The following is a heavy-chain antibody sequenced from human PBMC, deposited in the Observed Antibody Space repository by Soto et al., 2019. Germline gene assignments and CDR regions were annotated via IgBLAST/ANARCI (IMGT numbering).Heavy chain of an antibody. CDR1: GFTFCSYW. J-gene: IGHJ4*02. V-gene: IGHV3-74*01. CDR3: ARDQRKYLGYCSGGSCYYRY. CDR2: INSDGSST. Sequence: GGSLRLSCAASGFTFCSYWMHWVRQAPGKGLVWVSRINSDGSSTSYADSVKGRFTISRDNAKNTLYLQMNSLRAEDTAVYYCARDQRKYLGYCSGGSCYYRYWGQGTLVTVSS. D-gene: IGHD2-15*01.